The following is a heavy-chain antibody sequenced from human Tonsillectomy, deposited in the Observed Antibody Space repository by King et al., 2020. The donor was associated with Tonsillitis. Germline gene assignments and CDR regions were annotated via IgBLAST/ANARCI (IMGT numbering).Heavy chain of an antibody. J-gene: IGHJ6*02. CDR1: GLSVSGQA. D-gene: IGHD2-15*01. CDR2: MSYDGADR. V-gene: IGHV3-30*18. Sequence: VQLVESGGGVVRPGTSRRLSCAVSGLSVSGQAMHWVRQAPGKGLEWVAAMSYDGADRQYADSVKGRFTVSRDASTNTLYLQMTSLRVDDTAVYYCAKEYGDSVFHVNYYYYGMDVWGLGTTVTVSS. CDR3: AKEYGDSVFHVNYYYYGMDV.